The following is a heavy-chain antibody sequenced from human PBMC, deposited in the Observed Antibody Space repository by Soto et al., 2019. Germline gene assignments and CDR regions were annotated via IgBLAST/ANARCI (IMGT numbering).Heavy chain of an antibody. V-gene: IGHV1-69*01. D-gene: IGHD3-3*01. CDR2: IIPIFGTA. CDR3: ARPTNFWGGGLFYYGMGV. J-gene: IGHJ6*02. CDR1: GGTFSSYA. Sequence: QVQLVQSGAEVKKPGSSVKVSCKASGGTFSSYAISWVRQAPGQGLEWMGGIIPIFGTANYAQKFQGRVTITADESTSTAYMELSSLRSEDTAVYYCARPTNFWGGGLFYYGMGVWGQGTTVTVSS.